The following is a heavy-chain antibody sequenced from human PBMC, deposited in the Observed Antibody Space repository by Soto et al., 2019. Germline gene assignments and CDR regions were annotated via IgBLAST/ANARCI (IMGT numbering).Heavy chain of an antibody. CDR1: GYTFISYG. J-gene: IGHJ6*03. D-gene: IGHD6-13*01. CDR3: ARSSSSTYYYYYYMDV. V-gene: IGHV1-18*01. Sequence: ASVKVSCKASGYTFISYGISWVRQAPGQGLEWMGWISAYNGNTNYAQKLQGRVTMTTDTSTSTAYMELRSLRSDDTAVYYCARSSSSTYYYYYYMDVWGKGTTVTVSS. CDR2: ISAYNGNT.